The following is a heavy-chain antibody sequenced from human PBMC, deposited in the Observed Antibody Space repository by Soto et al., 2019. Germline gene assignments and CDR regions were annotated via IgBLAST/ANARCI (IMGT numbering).Heavy chain of an antibody. D-gene: IGHD4-17*01. CDR1: GGSISSSSYY. V-gene: IGHV4-39*01. CDR2: IYYSGST. Sequence: QLQLQESGPGLVKPSETLSLTCTVSGGSISSSSYYWGWIRQPPGKGLEWIGSIYYSGSTYYNPSLMSRGTISVDTSKNQFSLKLSSVTAADTAVYYCAGGDSPRTGGLYGDYDIPDNNWFDPWGQGTLVTVSS. J-gene: IGHJ5*02. CDR3: AGGDSPRTGGLYGDYDIPDNNWFDP.